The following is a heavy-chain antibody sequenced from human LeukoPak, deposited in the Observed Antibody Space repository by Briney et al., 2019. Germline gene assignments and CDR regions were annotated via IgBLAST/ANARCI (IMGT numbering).Heavy chain of an antibody. V-gene: IGHV1-2*02. CDR2: IDPNSGGT. D-gene: IGHD5-12*01. CDR1: GYTFTGYY. Sequence: GASVKVSCKGSGYTFTGYYMHWVRQAPGQGLEWMGWIDPNSGGTNYAQKFQGRVTMTRDTSISTAYMELSRLRSDDTAVYYCARSRGSGYDPPYYYYGMDVWGQGTTVTVSS. CDR3: ARSRGSGYDPPYYYYGMDV. J-gene: IGHJ6*02.